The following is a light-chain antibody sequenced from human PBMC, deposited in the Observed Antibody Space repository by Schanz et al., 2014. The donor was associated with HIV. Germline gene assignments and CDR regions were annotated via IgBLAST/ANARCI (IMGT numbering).Light chain of an antibody. CDR2: SAS. CDR1: QTVSSNS. V-gene: IGKV3-20*01. Sequence: EIVLTQSPVILSLSPGERATLSCRASQTVSSNSLGWYQQKRGQVPRLLIYSASRRANGIPDRFSGSGSGTDFTLTINRMEPEDCAVYYCHQYGSLPWTFGQGTKVEVK. J-gene: IGKJ1*01. CDR3: HQYGSLPWT.